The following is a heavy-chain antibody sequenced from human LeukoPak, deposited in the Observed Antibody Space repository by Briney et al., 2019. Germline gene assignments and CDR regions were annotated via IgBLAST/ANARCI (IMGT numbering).Heavy chain of an antibody. V-gene: IGHV4-38-2*01. Sequence: SETLSLTCAVSDSSMSSAYPISTNHYWGWIRQPPGKGLEWIASIYHDGNTYYKPSLKSRVTISLDMSKNQFSLELTSVTATDTAVYYCARVRSSWYRDGFDIWGQGTMVTVSS. D-gene: IGHD6-13*01. J-gene: IGHJ3*02. CDR1: DSSMSSAYPISTNHY. CDR3: ARVRSSWYRDGFDI. CDR2: IYHDGNT.